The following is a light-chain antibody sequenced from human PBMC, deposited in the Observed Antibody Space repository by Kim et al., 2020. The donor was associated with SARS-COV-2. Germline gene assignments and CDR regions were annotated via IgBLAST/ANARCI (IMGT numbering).Light chain of an antibody. V-gene: IGKV1-5*03. J-gene: IGKJ1*01. CDR1: QNVYVW. CDR2: KAT. Sequence: SASIGDRVTITCRASQNVYVWLAWYQQKPGKAPNLLIYKATTVESGVPSRFSGSGSGTEFTLPISSLQPDDFATYYCQQYHSSWTFGQGTKVDIK. CDR3: QQYHSSWT.